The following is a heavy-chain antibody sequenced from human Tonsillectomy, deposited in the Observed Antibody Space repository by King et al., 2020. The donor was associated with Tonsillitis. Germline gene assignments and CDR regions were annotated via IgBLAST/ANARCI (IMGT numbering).Heavy chain of an antibody. V-gene: IGHV4-39*01. CDR2: IYYSGST. J-gene: IGHJ4*02. CDR3: ARAITGTTGDYFDY. D-gene: IGHD1-7*01. CDR1: GGSISSSSYY. Sequence: HLQLQESGPGLVKPSETLSLTCTVSGGSISSSSYYWGWIRQPPGKGLEWIGNIYYSGSTYYNPSLKCRVTISVDTSKNQFSLKLSSVTAADTAVYYCARAITGTTGDYFDYWGQGTLVTVSS.